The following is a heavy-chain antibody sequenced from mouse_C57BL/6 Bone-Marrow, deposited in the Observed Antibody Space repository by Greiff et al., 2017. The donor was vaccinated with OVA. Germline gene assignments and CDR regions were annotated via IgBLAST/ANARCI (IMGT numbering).Heavy chain of an antibody. Sequence: VQLQQSRPELVKPGASVKISCKASGYAFSSSWMNWVKQRPGKGLEWIGRIYPGDGDTNYNGKFKGKATLTADKSSSTAYMQLSSLTSEDSAVYFCAPYWGYSAWFAYWGQGTLVTVSA. CDR1: GYAFSSSW. CDR3: APYWGYSAWFAY. D-gene: IGHD3-1*01. V-gene: IGHV1-82*01. CDR2: IYPGDGDT. J-gene: IGHJ3*01.